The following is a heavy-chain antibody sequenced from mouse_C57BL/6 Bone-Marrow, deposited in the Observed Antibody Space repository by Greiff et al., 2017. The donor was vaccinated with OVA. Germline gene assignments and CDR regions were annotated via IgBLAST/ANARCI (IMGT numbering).Heavy chain of an antibody. CDR3: ASWYYGRVSWFAY. D-gene: IGHD1-1*01. Sequence: EVQLQQPGAELVKPGASVKISCKASGYSFTDYNMNWVKQSNGKSLEWIGVINPNYGTTSYNQKFKGKATLTVDQSSSTAYMQLNSLTSEDSAVYYCASWYYGRVSWFAYWGQGTLVTVSA. CDR2: INPNYGTT. CDR1: GYSFTDYN. J-gene: IGHJ3*01. V-gene: IGHV1-39*01.